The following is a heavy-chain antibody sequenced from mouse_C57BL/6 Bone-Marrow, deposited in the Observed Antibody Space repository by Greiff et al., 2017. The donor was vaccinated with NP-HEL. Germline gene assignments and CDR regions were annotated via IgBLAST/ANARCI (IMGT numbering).Heavy chain of an antibody. J-gene: IGHJ4*01. Sequence: DVKLVESGGGLVKPGGSLKLSCAASGFTFSDYGMHWVRQAPEKGLEWVAYISSGSSTIYYADTVKGRFTISRDNATNTLFLQMSRLRSEDTAMYYCARRCLLRGDYYAMDYWGQGTSVTVSS. CDR1: GFTFSDYG. V-gene: IGHV5-17*01. D-gene: IGHD1-1*01. CDR3: ARRCLLRGDYYAMDY. CDR2: ISSGSSTI.